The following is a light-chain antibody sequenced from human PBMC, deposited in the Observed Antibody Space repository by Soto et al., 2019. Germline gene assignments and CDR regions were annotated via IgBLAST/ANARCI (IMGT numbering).Light chain of an antibody. Sequence: EIVLTQSPATLSLSPGERATLSCRASESVSTYLAWYQQRPGQAPRLLIYDASNRATGIPARFSGSGSGTDFTISISGLAPEDFAVYYCQYRSSWPPYTFGQGTKLESK. CDR2: DAS. CDR1: ESVSTY. J-gene: IGKJ2*01. V-gene: IGKV3-11*01. CDR3: QYRSSWPPYT.